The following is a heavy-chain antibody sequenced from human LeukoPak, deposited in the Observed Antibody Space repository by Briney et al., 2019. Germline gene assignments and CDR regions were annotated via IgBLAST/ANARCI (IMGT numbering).Heavy chain of an antibody. Sequence: ASVKVSCKASGYTFTSYYMHWVRQAPGQGLEWMGIINPSGGSTSYAQKFQGRVTMTRDTSTSTVYMELSSLRSEDTAVYYCARGSRKGYYDSSGYLEDFGYWGQGTLVTVSS. CDR2: INPSGGST. D-gene: IGHD3-22*01. V-gene: IGHV1-46*01. J-gene: IGHJ4*02. CDR1: GYTFTSYY. CDR3: ARGSRKGYYDSSGYLEDFGY.